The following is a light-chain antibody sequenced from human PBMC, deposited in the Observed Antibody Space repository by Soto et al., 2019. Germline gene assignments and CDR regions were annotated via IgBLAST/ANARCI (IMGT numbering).Light chain of an antibody. CDR3: QQTYSTPQS. CDR1: QSISSY. CDR2: AAS. V-gene: IGKV1-39*01. J-gene: IGKJ1*01. Sequence: DIQMTQSPSSLSASAGDRVTITCRASQSISSYLNWYQQKPGKAPKLLIYAASSLQSGVPSRFSGSGSWTDFTLTISSLQPEDFATYYCQQTYSTPQSFGQGTKVEIK.